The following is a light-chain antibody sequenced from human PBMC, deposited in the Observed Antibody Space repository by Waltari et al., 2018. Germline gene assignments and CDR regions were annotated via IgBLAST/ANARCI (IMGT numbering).Light chain of an antibody. CDR2: EVP. CDR3: TSYAGGNNPVT. V-gene: IGLV2-8*01. CDR1: SRGVGGYNF. J-gene: IGLJ2*01. Sequence: QSALTQPPSASGSPGQSVTISCTGTSRGVGGYNFFPWYQQHPGKAPQLMIYEVPKRASGVPDRFSGSKSANTASLTVSGLQAEDEADYYCTSYAGGNNPVTFGGGTKLTVL.